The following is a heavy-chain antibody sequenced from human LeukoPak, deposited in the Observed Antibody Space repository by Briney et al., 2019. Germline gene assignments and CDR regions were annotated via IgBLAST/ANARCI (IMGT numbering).Heavy chain of an antibody. CDR3: VKDLGGAWAFDI. D-gene: IGHD1-26*01. J-gene: IGHJ3*02. V-gene: IGHV3-64D*09. CDR1: GFTFSTHS. CDR2: ISGSGGTT. Sequence: GGSLRLSCSASGFTFSTHSMHWVRQAPGKGLEYVSTISGSGGTTYYADSVKSRLTISRDNSKNSVYLQMSSLRAEDTAMYHCVKDLGGAWAFDIWGQGTMVTVSS.